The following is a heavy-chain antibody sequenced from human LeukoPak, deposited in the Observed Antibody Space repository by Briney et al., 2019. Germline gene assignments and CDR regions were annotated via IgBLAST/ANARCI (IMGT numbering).Heavy chain of an antibody. CDR3: ARAVYCSGGGCFWYFDL. J-gene: IGHJ2*01. V-gene: IGHV3-21*01. CDR1: GISFSNYS. Sequence: GGSLRLSCAASGISFSNYSMNWVRQAPGKGLEWVSSISSSSRFIYYGDSVKGRFTISRGNAKKSLYLQMDSLRAEDTAVYYCARAVYCSGGGCFWYFDLWGRGTLVTVSS. CDR2: ISSSSRFI. D-gene: IGHD2-15*01.